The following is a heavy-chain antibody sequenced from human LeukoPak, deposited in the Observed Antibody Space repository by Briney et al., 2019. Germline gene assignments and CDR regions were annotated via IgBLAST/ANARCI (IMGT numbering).Heavy chain of an antibody. Sequence: SVKVSCKASGGTFSSYAISWVRQAPGQGLEWMGGIIPIFGTANYAQKFQGRVTMTRNTSISTAYMELSSLRSEDTAVYYCARGRGRGGKYFDYWGQGTLVTVSS. V-gene: IGHV1-69*05. CDR1: GGTFSSYA. J-gene: IGHJ4*02. CDR2: IIPIFGTA. D-gene: IGHD5-12*01. CDR3: ARGRGRGGKYFDY.